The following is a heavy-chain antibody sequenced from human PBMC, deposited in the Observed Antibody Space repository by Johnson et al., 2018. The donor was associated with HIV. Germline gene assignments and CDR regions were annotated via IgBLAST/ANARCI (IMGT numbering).Heavy chain of an antibody. CDR3: ARFPPGERDDAFDI. J-gene: IGHJ3*02. V-gene: IGHV3-30*03. D-gene: IGHD1-1*01. CDR1: RFTFSNYA. Sequence: EKLVESGGGVVQPGKSLRLSCSASRFTFSNYAMNWVRQAPGKGLEWMAIISYDGSNKNYADSVKGRFTISRDNSKNTLYLQMNSLRAEDTAVYYCARFPPGERDDAFDIWGQGTMVTVCS. CDR2: ISYDGSNK.